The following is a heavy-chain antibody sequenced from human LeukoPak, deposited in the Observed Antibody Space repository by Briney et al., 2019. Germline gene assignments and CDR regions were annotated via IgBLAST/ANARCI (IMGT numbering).Heavy chain of an antibody. D-gene: IGHD3-9*01. CDR3: ATPYDILTGYYISNDYYYYMDV. Sequence: SVKVSCKASGGTFSSYAISWVRQAPGQGLEWMGGIIPIFGTANYAQKFQGRVTITADKSTSTAYMELSSLRSEDTAVYYCATPYDILTGYYISNDYYYYMDVWGKGTTVTVSS. CDR2: IIPIFGTA. J-gene: IGHJ6*03. V-gene: IGHV1-69*06. CDR1: GGTFSSYA.